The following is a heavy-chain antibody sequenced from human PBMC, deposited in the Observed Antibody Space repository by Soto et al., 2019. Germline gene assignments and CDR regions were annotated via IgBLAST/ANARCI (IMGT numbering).Heavy chain of an antibody. CDR1: GFTVGSNH. V-gene: IGHV3-66*01. CDR3: ARDAAVTGSGLDY. D-gene: IGHD6-19*01. J-gene: IGHJ4*02. CDR2: IYTGGTT. Sequence: EVPLVESGGGLVQPGGSLRLSCAVSGFTVGSNHMTWVRQAPRKGLEWVSAIYTGGTTYYADSVKGRFTISRDNSKNTLYLQMNNLRVEDTALYYCARDAAVTGSGLDYWGQGTLVTVSS.